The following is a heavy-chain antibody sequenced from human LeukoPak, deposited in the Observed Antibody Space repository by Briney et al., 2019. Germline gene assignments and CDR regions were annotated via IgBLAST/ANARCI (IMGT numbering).Heavy chain of an antibody. CDR1: GFTFSSYA. CDR2: ISSNGGST. J-gene: IGHJ4*02. D-gene: IGHD2-2*01. V-gene: IGHV3-64D*06. CDR3: VKGSPRYCSGTSCYGGALDY. Sequence: GGSLRLSCSASGFTFSSYAMHWVRQAPGKGLEYVSAISSNGGSTYYADSVKGRFTISRDNSKNTLYLQMSSLRAEDTAVYYCVKGSPRYCSGTSCYGGALDYWGQGTLVTVSS.